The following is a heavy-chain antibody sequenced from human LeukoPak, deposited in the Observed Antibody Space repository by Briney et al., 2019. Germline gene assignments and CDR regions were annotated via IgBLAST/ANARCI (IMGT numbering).Heavy chain of an antibody. CDR2: IFYSGST. D-gene: IGHD2-15*01. J-gene: IGHJ6*02. CDR3: ARILDCSSSSCFYGIDV. CDR1: GGSMSSYY. V-gene: IGHV4-59*08. Sequence: TPSETLSLTCAVSGGSMSSYYWSWIRQPPGKGLEWIGYIFYSGSTNYNPSLKSRVTISVDTSKNQFSLKLSSVTAADTAVYYCARILDCSSSSCFYGIDVWGQGTTVTVPS.